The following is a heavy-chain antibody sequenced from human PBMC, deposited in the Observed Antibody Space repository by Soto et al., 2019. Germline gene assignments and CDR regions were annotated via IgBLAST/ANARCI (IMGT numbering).Heavy chain of an antibody. CDR2: IDPSDSYT. Sequence: LKISCKGSGYSFTSYWISWVRQMPGKGLEWMGRIDPSDSYTNYSPSFQGHVTISADKSISTAYLQWSSLKASDTAMYYCARHGGYYYDSSGYYDSDYWGQGTLVTVSS. CDR1: GYSFTSYW. J-gene: IGHJ4*02. CDR3: ARHGGYYYDSSGYYDSDY. D-gene: IGHD3-22*01. V-gene: IGHV5-10-1*01.